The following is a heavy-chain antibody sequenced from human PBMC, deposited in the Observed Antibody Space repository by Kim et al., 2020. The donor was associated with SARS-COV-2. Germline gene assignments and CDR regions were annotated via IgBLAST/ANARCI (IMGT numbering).Heavy chain of an antibody. J-gene: IGHJ4*02. D-gene: IGHD6-19*01. CDR3: ARRGSSGCFDY. V-gene: IGHV6-1*01. Sequence: DYAVSVKSRIAINPDTSKTQFSLQLNSVTPEDTAVYYCARRGSSGCFDYWGQGTLVTVSS.